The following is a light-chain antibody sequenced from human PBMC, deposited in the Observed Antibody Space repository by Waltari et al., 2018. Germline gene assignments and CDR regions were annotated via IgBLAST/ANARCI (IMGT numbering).Light chain of an antibody. CDR1: SSNIGSSF. CDR3: AAWDDSLTVR. CDR2: RND. V-gene: IGLV1-47*01. Sequence: QSVLTQPPSASGTHGQRVTISCSGSSSNIGSSFVCWYQHLPGTAPKLLIYRNDQRPSGVPYRCSGSRSGTSASLAISGLRSEDEADYYCAAWDDSLTVRFGGGTKLTVL. J-gene: IGLJ3*02.